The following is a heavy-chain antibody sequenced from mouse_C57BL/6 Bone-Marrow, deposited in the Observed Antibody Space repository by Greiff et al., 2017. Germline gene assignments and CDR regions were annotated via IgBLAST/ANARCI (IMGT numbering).Heavy chain of an antibody. Sequence: EVKLVESGGGLVQPGGSLKLSCAASGFTFSDYYMYWVRQTPEKRLEWVAYISNGGGSTYYPDTVKGRFTISRDIAKNTLYLQMSLLKSEDTAMYYCARGLLSWYFDVWGTGTTVTVSS. V-gene: IGHV5-12*01. D-gene: IGHD2-3*01. J-gene: IGHJ1*03. CDR1: GFTFSDYY. CDR2: ISNGGGST. CDR3: ARGLLSWYFDV.